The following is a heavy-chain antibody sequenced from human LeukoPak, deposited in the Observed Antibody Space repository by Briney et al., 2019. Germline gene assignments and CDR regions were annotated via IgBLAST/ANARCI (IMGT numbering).Heavy chain of an antibody. CDR1: GGSISSYY. D-gene: IGHD4-23*01. CDR2: IYTSGST. J-gene: IGHJ6*03. V-gene: IGHV4-4*07. CDR3: ARSGGGNSFRYYYYYMDV. Sequence: SETLSLTCTVSGGSISSYYWSWIRQPAGKGLEWIGRIYTSGSTNYNPSLKSRVTISVDTSKNQFSLKLSSVTAADTAVYYCARSGGGNSFRYYYYYMDVWGKGTTVTISS.